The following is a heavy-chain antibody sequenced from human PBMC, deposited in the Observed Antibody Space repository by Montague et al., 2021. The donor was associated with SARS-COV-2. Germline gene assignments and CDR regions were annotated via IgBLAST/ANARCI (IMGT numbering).Heavy chain of an antibody. D-gene: IGHD1-1*01. V-gene: IGHV4-4*07. CDR2: IYTSGST. J-gene: IGHJ4*02. CDR1: GGSISSYY. Sequence: SETLSLTCTVSGGSISSYYWSWIRQPAGKGLEWIGRIYTSGSTNYNPSLKSRVTMSVDTSKNQFSLKLSSVTAADTAVYYCVVVPLEPRGRGFDYWGQGTLVTVSS. CDR3: VVVPLEPRGRGFDY.